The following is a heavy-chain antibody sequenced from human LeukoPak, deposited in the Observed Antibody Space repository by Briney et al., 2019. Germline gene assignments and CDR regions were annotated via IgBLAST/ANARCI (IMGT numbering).Heavy chain of an antibody. D-gene: IGHD3-10*01. V-gene: IGHV1-2*04. CDR2: INPNSGGT. CDR3: ARESLSGDGFDP. CDR1: GYTFTGYY. J-gene: IGHJ5*02. Sequence: ASVKVSCKASGYTFTGYYMHWVRQAPGQGLEWMGRINPNSGGTNYAQKFQGWATMTRDTSISTAYMELSRLRSDDTAVYYCARESLSGDGFDPWGQGTLVTVSS.